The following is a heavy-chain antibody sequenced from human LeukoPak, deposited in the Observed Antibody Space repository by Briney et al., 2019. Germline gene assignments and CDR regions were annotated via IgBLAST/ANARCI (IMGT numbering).Heavy chain of an antibody. Sequence: PLETLSLTCAVYGGSFSGYYWSWIRQPPGKGLEWIGEINHSGSTNYNPSLKSRVTISVDTSKNQFSLKLSSVTAADTAVYYCARGLRWTGFRFDPWGQGTLVTVSS. CDR3: ARGLRWTGFRFDP. CDR2: INHSGST. J-gene: IGHJ5*02. V-gene: IGHV4-34*01. CDR1: GGSFSGYY. D-gene: IGHD5-24*01.